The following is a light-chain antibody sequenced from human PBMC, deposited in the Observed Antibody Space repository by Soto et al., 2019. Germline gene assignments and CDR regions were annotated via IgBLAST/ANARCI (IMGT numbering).Light chain of an antibody. CDR1: KLGHKY. CDR3: QAWDSSTVV. CDR2: EDS. V-gene: IGLV3-1*01. Sequence: SYELAQPPSVSVSPGQTASITCSGDKLGHKYACWYQQKAGQAPVLVIYEDSKRPSGIPERFSGSNSGNTATPTISGTQAMDEADYYCQAWDSSTVVFGGGTKLTVL. J-gene: IGLJ2*01.